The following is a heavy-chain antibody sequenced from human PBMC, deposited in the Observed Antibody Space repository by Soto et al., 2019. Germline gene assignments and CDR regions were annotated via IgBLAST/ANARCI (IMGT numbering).Heavy chain of an antibody. CDR3: AKDLGDTFDY. Sequence: GGSLRLSCAASGFTFSSYGMHWVRQAPGKGLEWVAVISYDGSNKYYADSVKGRFTISRDNSKNTLYLQMNSLRAEDMAVYYCAKDLGDTFDYWGQGTLVTVSS. CDR1: GFTFSSYG. CDR2: ISYDGSNK. V-gene: IGHV3-30*18. J-gene: IGHJ4*02. D-gene: IGHD3-10*01.